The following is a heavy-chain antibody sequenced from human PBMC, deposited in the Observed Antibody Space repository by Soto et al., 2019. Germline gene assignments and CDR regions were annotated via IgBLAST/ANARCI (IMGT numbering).Heavy chain of an antibody. J-gene: IGHJ4*02. CDR3: AGIRNIVGRNTYYDT. D-gene: IGHD1-26*01. V-gene: IGHV4-59*11. Sequence: PSETLSLTCTVSGGSFTNHFCTWIRQSPGKRLEWIAYVSYSGTTHYNPSLRSRLTISRDTSRNQFSLRLTSVTTADTAVYLCAGIRNIVGRNTYYDTCGQGLLVTVSS. CDR1: GGSFTNHF. CDR2: VSYSGTT.